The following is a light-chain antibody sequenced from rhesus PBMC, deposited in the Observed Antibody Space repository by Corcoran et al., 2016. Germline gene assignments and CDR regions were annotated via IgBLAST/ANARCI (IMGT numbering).Light chain of an antibody. CDR3: QQHKTYPIT. CDR2: YAS. V-gene: IGKV1S14*01. CDR1: QDIANY. J-gene: IGKJ3*01. Sequence: DIQMTQSPSSLSASVGDTVTITCRASQDIANYLAWYKQKPGKAPKPLVYYASNLESGVPSRFSGGGSGTDFTLTISSLQPEDFAIYYCQQHKTYPITFGPGTKLDIQ.